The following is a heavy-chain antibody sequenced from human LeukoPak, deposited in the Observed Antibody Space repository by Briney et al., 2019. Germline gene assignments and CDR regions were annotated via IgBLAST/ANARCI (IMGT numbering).Heavy chain of an antibody. V-gene: IGHV3-21*01. Sequence: PGGSLRLSCEASGFTFSPYGMTWVRQAPGKGLEWVSTISYDSRSIGYADSVKGRFTISRDNAKSSTFLQMNSLRVEDTAVYYCARDGSEWSRDLWGQGTLVTASS. CDR2: ISYDSRSI. CDR3: ARDGSEWSRDL. J-gene: IGHJ5*02. D-gene: IGHD2-15*01. CDR1: GFTFSPYG.